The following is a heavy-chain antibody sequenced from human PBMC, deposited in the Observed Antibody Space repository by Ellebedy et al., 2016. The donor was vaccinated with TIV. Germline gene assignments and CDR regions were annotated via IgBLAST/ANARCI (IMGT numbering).Heavy chain of an antibody. J-gene: IGHJ4*02. V-gene: IGHV3-23*01. CDR2: ISSTGSRT. Sequence: GESLKISCVASGFTFSSYAMSWVRQAPGKGLEWVSTISSTGSRTYYADSVEGRFIISRDNSKKTLSLKMNSLRVEDTAVYYCAKGRGGGSDSSTPRYYFDYWGLGTLVTVSS. CDR1: GFTFSSYA. D-gene: IGHD2-2*01. CDR3: AKGRGGGSDSSTPRYYFDY.